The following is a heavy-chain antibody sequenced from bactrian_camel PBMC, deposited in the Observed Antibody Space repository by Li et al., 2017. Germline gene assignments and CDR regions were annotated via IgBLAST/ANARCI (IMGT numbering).Heavy chain of an antibody. J-gene: IGHJ6*01. V-gene: IGHV3S10*01. CDR3: AADRRRTWYGCDSRFDFGS. Sequence: VQLVESGGGLVQPGGSLRLSCVASGFSFTIYGMIWVRQAPGKERERVAVIDSDVSTMYTDSVKDRFTISQDNAKNTLYLQMNSLKPEDTAMYYCAADRRRTWYGCDSRFDFGSWGHGTQVTVS. CDR2: IDSDVST. CDR1: GFSFTIYG. D-gene: IGHD6*01.